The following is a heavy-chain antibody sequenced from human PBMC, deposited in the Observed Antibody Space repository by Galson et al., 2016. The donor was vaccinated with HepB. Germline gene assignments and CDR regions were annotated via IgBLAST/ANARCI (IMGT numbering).Heavy chain of an antibody. D-gene: IGHD1-26*01. Sequence: SVKVSCKASGYTFTSYGFTWVRQAPGQGLEWMGWISAYNGKTDYAQRFQDRFTLTTDTSTSTIYMELRRLTSDDTAVYYCATGWSSDRGWLGPWGQGTLAIVSS. J-gene: IGHJ5*02. CDR1: GYTFTSYG. CDR2: ISAYNGKT. CDR3: ATGWSSDRGWLGP. V-gene: IGHV1-18*01.